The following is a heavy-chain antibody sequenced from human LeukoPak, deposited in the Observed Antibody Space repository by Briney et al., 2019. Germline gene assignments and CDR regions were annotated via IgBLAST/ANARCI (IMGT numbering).Heavy chain of an antibody. CDR1: GFTFSSYG. J-gene: IGHJ6*02. D-gene: IGHD6-13*01. Sequence: PGGSLRLSCAASGFTFSSYGMHWVRQAPGKGLEWVAVISYDGSNKYYADSVKGRFTISRDNSKNTLYLQMNSLRAEDTAVYYCAKDRLDSSSWYWGPNYYGMDVWGQGTTVTVSS. CDR3: AKDRLDSSSWYWGPNYYGMDV. V-gene: IGHV3-30*18. CDR2: ISYDGSNK.